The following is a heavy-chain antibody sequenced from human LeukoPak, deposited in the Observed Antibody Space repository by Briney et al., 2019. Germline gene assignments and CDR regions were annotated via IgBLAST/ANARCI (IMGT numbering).Heavy chain of an antibody. V-gene: IGHV3-23*01. Sequence: GGSLRLSCAASGFTFSSYAMSWVRQAPGKGLEWVSAISGSGGSTYYADSVKGRCTISRDNSKNTLYLQMNSLRAEDTAVYYCAKGPEDIVVVPAAIGWGQGTLVTVSS. CDR1: GFTFSSYA. J-gene: IGHJ4*02. CDR2: ISGSGGST. CDR3: AKGPEDIVVVPAAIG. D-gene: IGHD2-2*01.